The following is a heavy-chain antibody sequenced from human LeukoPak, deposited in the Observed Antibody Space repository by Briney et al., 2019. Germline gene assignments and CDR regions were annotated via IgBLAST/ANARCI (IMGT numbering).Heavy chain of an antibody. J-gene: IGHJ4*02. CDR3: ARDRTYYYDSSGYHFDY. Sequence: GASVKVSCKASGYTFTSYGISWVRQAPGQGLEWMGWISAYNGNTNYAQKLQGRVTMTTDTSTSTAYMELRSLRSDDTAAYYCARDRTYYYDSSGYHFDYWGQGTLVTVSS. CDR2: ISAYNGNT. D-gene: IGHD3-22*01. V-gene: IGHV1-18*01. CDR1: GYTFTSYG.